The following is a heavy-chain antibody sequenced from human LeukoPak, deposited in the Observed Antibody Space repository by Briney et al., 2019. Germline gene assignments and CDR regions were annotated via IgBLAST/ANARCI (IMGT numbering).Heavy chain of an antibody. CDR3: ARGLWPYRGALDY. D-gene: IGHD5-18*01. CDR2: ISYDGSNK. J-gene: IGHJ4*02. V-gene: IGHV3-30*04. Sequence: PGGSLRLSCAASGFTFSSYAMHWVRQAPGKGLEWVAVISYDGSNKYYADSVKGRFTISRDNSKNTLYLQMNSLRAEDTAVYYCARGLWPYRGALDYWGQGTLVTVSS. CDR1: GFTFSSYA.